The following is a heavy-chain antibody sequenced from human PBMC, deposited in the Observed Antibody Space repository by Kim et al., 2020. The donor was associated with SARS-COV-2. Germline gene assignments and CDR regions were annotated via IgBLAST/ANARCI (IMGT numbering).Heavy chain of an antibody. D-gene: IGHD1-1*01. V-gene: IGHV3-11*06. Sequence: KGRFTTSRENAKNSLYLQMNSLGAEDTAVYYCACGTTGTKNYYYYGMDVWGQGTTVTVSS. J-gene: IGHJ6*02. CDR3: ACGTTGTKNYYYYGMDV.